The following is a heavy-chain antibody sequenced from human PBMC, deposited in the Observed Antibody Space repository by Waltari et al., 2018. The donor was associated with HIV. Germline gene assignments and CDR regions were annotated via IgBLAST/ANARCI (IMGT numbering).Heavy chain of an antibody. Sequence: EYLVESGGDLIKPGGCLRLSCSASGFTFSDAWMTWLRKAPGKGLEWMGRIKRKTDDVTTDYAAAVKSRFTISRDDSKNTLFLQMNSLKTEDTAVYYCATEEGYGSGSYLDYWGQGTLLTVSS. CDR1: GFTFSDAW. J-gene: IGHJ4*02. V-gene: IGHV3-15*01. CDR3: ATEEGYGSGSYLDY. CDR2: IKRKTDDVTT. D-gene: IGHD3-10*01.